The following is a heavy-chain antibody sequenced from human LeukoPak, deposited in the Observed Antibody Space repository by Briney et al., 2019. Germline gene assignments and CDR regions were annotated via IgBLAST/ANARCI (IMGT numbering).Heavy chain of an antibody. J-gene: IGHJ4*02. CDR2: INPNSGGT. D-gene: IGHD6-6*01. CDR3: ASSSSPYYFDY. Sequence: ASVKVSCKASGYTFTGYYMHWVRQAPGQGLEWMGRINPNSGGTNYAQKFQGRVTMTRDTSISTAYMELRSLRSDDTAVYYCASSSSPYYFDYWGQGTLVTVSS. CDR1: GYTFTGYY. V-gene: IGHV1-2*06.